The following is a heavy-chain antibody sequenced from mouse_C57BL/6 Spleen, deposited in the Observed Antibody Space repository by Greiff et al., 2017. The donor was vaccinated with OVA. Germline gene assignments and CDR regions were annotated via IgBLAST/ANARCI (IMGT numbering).Heavy chain of an antibody. CDR2: IDPSDSYT. J-gene: IGHJ2*01. V-gene: IGHV1-50*01. CDR1: GYTFTSYW. Sequence: QVQLQQPGAELVKPGASVKLSCKASGYTFTSYWMPWVKQRPGPGLEWIGEIDPSDSYTNYNQKFKGKATLTVDPSSSTAYMQLSSLTAEDSAVYYCARYRADYWGQGTTLTVSS. CDR3: ARYRADY. D-gene: IGHD3-3*01.